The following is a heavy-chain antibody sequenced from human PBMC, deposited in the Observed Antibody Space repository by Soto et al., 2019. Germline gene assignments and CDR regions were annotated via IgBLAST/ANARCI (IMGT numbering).Heavy chain of an antibody. CDR2: MNHSGSS. Sequence: SETLSLTCAVYGGSFSDYYWTWIRQPPGKGLEWIGEMNHSGSSNYNPSLKSRVTISVDTSKKQFSLKLSSVTAADTAVYYCANIDSGSLGIWGQGTLVTVSS. J-gene: IGHJ4*02. V-gene: IGHV4-34*01. D-gene: IGHD3-10*01. CDR1: GGSFSDYY. CDR3: ANIDSGSLGI.